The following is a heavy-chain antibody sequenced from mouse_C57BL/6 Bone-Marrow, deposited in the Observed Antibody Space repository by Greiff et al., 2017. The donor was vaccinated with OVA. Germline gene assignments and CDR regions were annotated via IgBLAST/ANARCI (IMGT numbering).Heavy chain of an antibody. V-gene: IGHV1-55*01. Sequence: QVQLQQPGAELVKPGASVKMSCKASGYTFTSYWLTWVKQRPGQGLEWIGDIYPGSGSNNYNEKFKSKATLTVDTSSSTAYMQLSSLTSEDSAVYYCASYGYDEGYWGQGTTLTVSS. D-gene: IGHD2-2*01. CDR2: IYPGSGSN. CDR1: GYTFTSYW. CDR3: ASYGYDEGY. J-gene: IGHJ2*01.